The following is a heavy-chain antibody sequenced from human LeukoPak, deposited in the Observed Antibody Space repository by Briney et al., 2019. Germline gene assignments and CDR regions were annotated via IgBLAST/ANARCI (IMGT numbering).Heavy chain of an antibody. V-gene: IGHV4-30-4*08. CDR1: GGSISSGDYY. Sequence: SQTLCLTCTVSGGSISSGDYYWSWIRQPPGKGLEWIGYIYYSGSTYYNPSLKSRVTISIDTSKNQFSLKLTSVTAADTAVYYCATQEDCSSTSCYKPSDYYYYMDVWGKGTTVTVSS. D-gene: IGHD2-2*02. J-gene: IGHJ6*03. CDR2: IYYSGST. CDR3: ATQEDCSSTSCYKPSDYYYYMDV.